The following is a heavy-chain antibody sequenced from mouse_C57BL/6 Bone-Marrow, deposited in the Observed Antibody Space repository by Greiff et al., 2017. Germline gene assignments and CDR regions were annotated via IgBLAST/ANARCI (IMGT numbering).Heavy chain of an antibody. CDR3: ARGRFTTVVADYAMDY. V-gene: IGHV14-2*01. J-gene: IGHJ4*01. CDR2: IDPEDGET. D-gene: IGHD1-1*01. Sequence: EVHLVESGAELVKPGASVKLSCTASGFNIKDYYMHWVKQRTEQGLEWIGRIDPEDGETKYAPKFQGKATITADTSSNTAYLQLRSLTSEDTAVYYCARGRFTTVVADYAMDYWGQGTSVTVSS. CDR1: GFNIKDYY.